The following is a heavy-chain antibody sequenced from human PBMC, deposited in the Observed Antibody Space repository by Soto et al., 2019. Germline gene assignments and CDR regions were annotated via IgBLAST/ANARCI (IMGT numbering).Heavy chain of an antibody. CDR3: ARGGDVLDY. CDR1: GFAFGGFG. Sequence: QVQLVESGGGVVRPGKSLTLSCTGSGFAFGGFGIHWVRQSPGKGLEWLAMTSSDGSNKYLADSVKGRFTVSRDMSRTTVFRQMDNLRLGDTAVYYGARGGDVLDYWGRGALVTVSS. CDR2: TSSDGSNK. V-gene: IGHV3-30*03. D-gene: IGHD3-16*01. J-gene: IGHJ4*02.